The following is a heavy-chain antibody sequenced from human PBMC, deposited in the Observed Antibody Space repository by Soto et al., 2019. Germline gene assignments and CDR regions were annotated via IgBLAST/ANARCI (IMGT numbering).Heavy chain of an antibody. D-gene: IGHD1-1*01. V-gene: IGHV3-73*01. CDR1: GFTFSGSA. CDR3: TRYWNHGLMDV. Sequence: PGGSLRLSCAASGFTFSGSAMHWVRQASGKGLEWVGRIRSKANSYATAYAASVKGRFTISRDDSKNTAYLQMNSLKTEDTAVYYCTRYWNHGLMDVWGQGTTVTVSS. CDR2: IRSKANSYAT. J-gene: IGHJ6*02.